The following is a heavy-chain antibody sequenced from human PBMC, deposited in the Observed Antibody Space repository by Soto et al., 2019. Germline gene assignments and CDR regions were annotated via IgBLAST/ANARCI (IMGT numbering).Heavy chain of an antibody. CDR3: ARDRITTDRGMDV. V-gene: IGHV3-21*01. D-gene: IGHD3-10*01. CDR2: ISSSSSYI. J-gene: IGHJ6*02. CDR1: GFTFSSYS. Sequence: GGSLRLSCAASGFTFSSYSMNWVRQAPGKGLEWVSSISSSSSYIYYADSVKGRFTISRDNAKDPLYLQMNSLRAEDTAVYYCARDRITTDRGMDVWGQGTTVTVSS.